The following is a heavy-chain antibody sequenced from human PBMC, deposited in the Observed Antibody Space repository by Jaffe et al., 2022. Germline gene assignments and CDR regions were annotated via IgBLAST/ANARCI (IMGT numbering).Heavy chain of an antibody. CDR1: GDSISSYY. CDR2: IYYSGST. CDR3: ARDKTNYDVLTGSYYYYYMDV. D-gene: IGHD3-9*01. V-gene: IGHV4-59*01. J-gene: IGHJ6*03. Sequence: QVQLQESGPGLVKPSETLSLTCTVSGDSISSYYWSWIRQPPGKGLEWIGYIYYSGSTNYNPSLKSRVTISVDTSKNQLSLKLSSVTAADTAVYYCARDKTNYDVLTGSYYYYYMDVWGKGTTVTVSS.